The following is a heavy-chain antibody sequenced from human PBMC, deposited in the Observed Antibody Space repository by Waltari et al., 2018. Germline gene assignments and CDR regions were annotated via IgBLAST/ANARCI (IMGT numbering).Heavy chain of an antibody. CDR3: ARGGGLRLGELSSHLDY. D-gene: IGHD3-16*02. V-gene: IGHV1-18*01. Sequence: QVHLVQSGPEVKKPGASVKISCKASGYTFSSYGIAWVRQAPGQGLEWMGWISPYNGDTSYGENVQGRVTMTTDTSASTAYLELRSLTSDDTGVFYCARGGGLRLGELSSHLDYWGQGTPVTVSS. CDR2: ISPYNGDT. CDR1: GYTFSSYG. J-gene: IGHJ4*02.